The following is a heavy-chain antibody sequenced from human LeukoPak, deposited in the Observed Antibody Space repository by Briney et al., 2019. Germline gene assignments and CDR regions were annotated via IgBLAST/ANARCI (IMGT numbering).Heavy chain of an antibody. CDR3: ARMLGGGSHASSFDS. V-gene: IGHV4-59*01. Sequence: PSETLSLTCTVSGGSTSSYCLSWIRQPPGKGLEWIGYMYHTGSSSYNPSLSSRVTVSFDTSENQFSLKLHSVTPADTAMYYCARMLGGGSHASSFDSWGQGTLVTVSS. D-gene: IGHD1-26*01. CDR1: GGSTSSYC. J-gene: IGHJ4*02. CDR2: MYHTGSS.